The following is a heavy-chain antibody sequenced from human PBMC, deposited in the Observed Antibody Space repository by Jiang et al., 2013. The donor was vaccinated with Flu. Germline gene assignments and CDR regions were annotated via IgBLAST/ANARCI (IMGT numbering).Heavy chain of an antibody. CDR3: ARGTYSSSSLIDY. V-gene: IGHV3-30*04. CDR1: GFTSITLS. D-gene: IGHD6-6*01. J-gene: IGHJ4*02. CDR2: AAFDGTKK. Sequence: RLSCAASGFTSITLSIHWVRQAPGKGLEWVAVAAFDGTKKYYADSVKGRFTISRDDSENTVHLQMSSLRSEDTAVYYCARGTYSSSSLIDYWGQGTLVTVSS.